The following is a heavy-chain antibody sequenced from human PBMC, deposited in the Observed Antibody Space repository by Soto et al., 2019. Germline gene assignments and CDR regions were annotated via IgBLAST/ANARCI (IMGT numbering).Heavy chain of an antibody. CDR1: GFTFSSYG. J-gene: IGHJ4*02. V-gene: IGHV3-30*18. Sequence: GGSLRLSCAASGFTFSSYGMHWVRQAPGKGLEWVAVISYDGSNKYYADSVKGRFTISRDNSKNTLYLQMNSLRAEDTAVYYCAKEWYYYDSSGYSPFDYWGQGTLVTVSS. CDR3: AKEWYYYDSSGYSPFDY. CDR2: ISYDGSNK. D-gene: IGHD3-22*01.